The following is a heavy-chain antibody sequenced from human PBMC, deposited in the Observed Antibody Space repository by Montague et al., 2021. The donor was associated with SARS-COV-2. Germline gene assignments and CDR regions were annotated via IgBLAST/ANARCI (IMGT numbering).Heavy chain of an antibody. V-gene: IGHV6-1*01. D-gene: IGHD2-15*01. J-gene: IGHJ4*02. CDR3: ARAERGSCGDGNYYQYFFNY. CDR1: GDSVSTNSGT. Sequence: CAISGDSVSTNSGTWNWVRLSPSRGLEWLGRTYYRSEWYSDYSVSVKSRISINTDTSKNQFSLQLNSVTPEETAVYYFARAERGSCGDGNYYQYFFNYWGQGTLVTVSS. CDR2: TYYRSEWYS.